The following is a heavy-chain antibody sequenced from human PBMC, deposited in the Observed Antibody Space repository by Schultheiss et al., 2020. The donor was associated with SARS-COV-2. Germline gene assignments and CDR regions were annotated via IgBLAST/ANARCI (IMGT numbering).Heavy chain of an antibody. CDR1: GGSISSGGYY. V-gene: IGHV4-61*08. CDR2: IYYSGST. J-gene: IGHJ5*02. Sequence: SETLSLTCTVSGGSISSGGYYWSWIRQPPGKGLEWIGYIYYSGSTNYNPSLKSRVTISVDTSKNQFSLKLSSVTAADTAVYYCARGGVYDFWSGYYPRFDPWGQGTLVTVSS. CDR3: ARGGVYDFWSGYYPRFDP. D-gene: IGHD3-3*01.